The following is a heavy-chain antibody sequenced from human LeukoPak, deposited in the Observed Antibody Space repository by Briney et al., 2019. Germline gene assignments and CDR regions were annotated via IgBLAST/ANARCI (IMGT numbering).Heavy chain of an antibody. D-gene: IGHD6-19*01. J-gene: IGHJ4*02. V-gene: IGHV4-39*01. CDR2: MDYSGRT. CDR3: ARQIEVPGAIDY. Sequence: SETLSLTCNASGGSIGSRGYHWGWIRQPPGKRLEWIGSMDYSGRTYHNPSLRSRVTISVDASKNQLSLNQFSLKLTSVTAADTAVYYCARQIEVPGAIDYWGQGTLVSVSS. CDR1: GGSIGSRGYH.